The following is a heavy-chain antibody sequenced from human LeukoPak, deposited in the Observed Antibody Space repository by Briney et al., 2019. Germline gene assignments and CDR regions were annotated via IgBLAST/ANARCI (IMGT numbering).Heavy chain of an antibody. V-gene: IGHV1-69*06. CDR2: IIPIFGTA. Sequence: GSSVKVSCKASGGTFSSYEISWVRQAPGQGLEWMGGIIPIFGTANYAQKFQGRVTITADKSTSTAYMELSSLRSEDTAVYYCARERDGYNPHWGQGTLVTVSS. CDR3: ARERDGYNPH. J-gene: IGHJ4*02. D-gene: IGHD5-24*01. CDR1: GGTFSSYE.